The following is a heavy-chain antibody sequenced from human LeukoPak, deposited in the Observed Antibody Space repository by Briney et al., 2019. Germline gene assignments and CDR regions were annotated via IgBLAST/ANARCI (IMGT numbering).Heavy chain of an antibody. D-gene: IGHD2-15*01. J-gene: IGHJ4*02. CDR3: ARSGVVVPIDY. V-gene: IGHV4-39*01. CDR2: IYYSGST. CDR1: GGSISSSNYY. Sequence: SETLSLTCTVSGGSISSSNYYWGWIRQPPGKGLEWIGNIYYSGSTYYNPSLKSRVTISVDTSKNQFSLKLSSVTAADTAVYYCARSGVVVPIDYWGQGTLVTVSS.